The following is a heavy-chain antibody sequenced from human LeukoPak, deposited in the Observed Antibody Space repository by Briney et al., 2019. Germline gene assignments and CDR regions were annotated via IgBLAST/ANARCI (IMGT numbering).Heavy chain of an antibody. J-gene: IGHJ4*02. V-gene: IGHV1-3*03. CDR2: INAGTGNT. D-gene: IGHD6-13*01. Sequence: ASVKVSCKASGYTFTSYAMHWVRQAPGQRLEWMGWINAGTGNTKYSQEFQGRVTITRDTSASTAYMELSSLRSEDMAVYYCARGMSSSWSFFDYWGQGTLVTVSS. CDR3: ARGMSSSWSFFDY. CDR1: GYTFTSYA.